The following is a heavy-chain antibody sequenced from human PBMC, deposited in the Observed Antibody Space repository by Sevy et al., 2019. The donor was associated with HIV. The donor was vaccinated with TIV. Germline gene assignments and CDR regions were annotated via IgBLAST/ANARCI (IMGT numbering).Heavy chain of an antibody. J-gene: IGHJ3*02. Sequence: GGSLRLSCAASGFTFSSYAMHWVRQAPGKGLEYVSAISSNGGSTYYANSVKGRFTISRDNSKNTLYLQMGSLRAEDMAGYYGAREDVVVPAAKWGGGAFDIWGQGTMVTVSS. D-gene: IGHD2-2*01. V-gene: IGHV3-64*01. CDR2: ISSNGGST. CDR3: AREDVVVPAAKWGGGAFDI. CDR1: GFTFSSYA.